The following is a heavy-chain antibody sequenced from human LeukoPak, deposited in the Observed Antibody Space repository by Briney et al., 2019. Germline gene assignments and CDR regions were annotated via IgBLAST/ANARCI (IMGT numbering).Heavy chain of an antibody. CDR2: INPSGGGT. CDR3: ASAPIRGYDPRWAFDI. CDR1: GYTFTSYY. J-gene: IGHJ3*02. V-gene: IGHV1-46*01. Sequence: ASVKVSCKASGYTFTSYYMHWVRQAPGQGLEWMGIINPSGGGTSYAQKFQGRVTMTRDTSTSTVYMELSSLRSENTAVYYYASAPIRGYDPRWAFDIWGQGTMVTVSS. D-gene: IGHD5-12*01.